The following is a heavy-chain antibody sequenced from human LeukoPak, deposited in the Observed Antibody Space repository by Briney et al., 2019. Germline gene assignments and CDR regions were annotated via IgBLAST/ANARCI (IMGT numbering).Heavy chain of an antibody. D-gene: IGHD3-16*02. J-gene: IGHJ3*02. CDR3: ARARRYDYVWGSYRQDAFDI. CDR1: GGSISSGDYY. Sequence: SETLSFTCTVSGGSISSGDYYWSWIRQPPGKGLEWIGYIYYSGSTYYNPSLKSRVTISVDTSKNQFSLKLSSVTAADTAVYYCARARRYDYVWGSYRQDAFDIWGQGTMVTVSS. CDR2: IYYSGST. V-gene: IGHV4-30-4*08.